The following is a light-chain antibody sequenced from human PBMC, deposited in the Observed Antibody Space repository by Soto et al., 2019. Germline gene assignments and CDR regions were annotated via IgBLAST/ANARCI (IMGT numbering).Light chain of an antibody. CDR1: QSVSRY. Sequence: EIVLTQSPATLSLSPGDGATLSCRASQSVSRYLAWYQQKPGQAPRLLIYDASNRATGIPARFSGSGSGTDFILTISSLEAEDFAVYYCQQRANWPLTFGGGTKVEIK. CDR2: DAS. V-gene: IGKV3-11*01. CDR3: QQRANWPLT. J-gene: IGKJ4*01.